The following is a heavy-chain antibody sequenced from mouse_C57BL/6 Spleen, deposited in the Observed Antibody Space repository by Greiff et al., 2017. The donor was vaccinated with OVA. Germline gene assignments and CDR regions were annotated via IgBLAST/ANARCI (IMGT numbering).Heavy chain of an antibody. CDR3: ARKVGAFDYYAIDY. V-gene: IGHV1-72*01. J-gene: IGHJ4*01. D-gene: IGHD1-1*02. CDR1: GYTFTSYW. Sequence: VQLQQPGAELVKPGASVKLSCKASGYTFTSYWMHWVKQRPGRGLEWIGRIDPNSGGTKYNEKFKSKATLTVDKTSSTAYMQLSSLTSEDSAVYYCARKVGAFDYYAIDYWGQGTSVTVSS. CDR2: IDPNSGGT.